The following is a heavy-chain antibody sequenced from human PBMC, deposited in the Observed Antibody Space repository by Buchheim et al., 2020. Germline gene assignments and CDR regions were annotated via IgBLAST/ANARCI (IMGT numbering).Heavy chain of an antibody. Sequence: QVQLVQSGAEVKKPGASVKVSCKASGYTFTSYYMHWVRQAPGQGLEWMGIINPSGGSTSYAQKFQGRVTMTRDTSTRTVSMELSSLRSEDTAVYYCASSSSYSNYGDYYYYGMDVWGQGTT. J-gene: IGHJ6*02. CDR1: GYTFTSYY. CDR2: INPSGGST. D-gene: IGHD4-11*01. V-gene: IGHV1-46*03. CDR3: ASSSSYSNYGDYYYYGMDV.